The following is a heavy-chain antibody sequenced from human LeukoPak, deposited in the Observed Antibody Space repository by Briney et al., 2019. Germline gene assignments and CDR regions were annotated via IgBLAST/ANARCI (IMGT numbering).Heavy chain of an antibody. CDR1: GYTLTELS. Sequence: ASVKVSCKVSGYTLTELSMHWVRQAPGKGLEWKGGFDPEDGETIYAQKFQGRVTMTEDTSTDTAYMELSSLRSEDTAVYYCATDLHRKEWLSTDYWGQGTLVTVSS. J-gene: IGHJ4*02. CDR3: ATDLHRKEWLSTDY. D-gene: IGHD1-14*01. CDR2: FDPEDGET. V-gene: IGHV1-24*01.